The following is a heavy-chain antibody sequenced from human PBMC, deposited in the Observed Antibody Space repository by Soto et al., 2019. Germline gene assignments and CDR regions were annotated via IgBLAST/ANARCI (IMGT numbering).Heavy chain of an antibody. V-gene: IGHV4-59*12. CDR2: IYHSGST. J-gene: IGHJ5*02. CDR1: GGSISNYY. CDR3: ARVPGP. Sequence: SETRSLTCTVSGGSISNYYWSWIRQPPGKGLEWIGSIYHSGSTYYNPSLKSRVTISVDRSKNQFSLKLSSVTAADTAVYYCARVPGPWGQGTLVTVSS.